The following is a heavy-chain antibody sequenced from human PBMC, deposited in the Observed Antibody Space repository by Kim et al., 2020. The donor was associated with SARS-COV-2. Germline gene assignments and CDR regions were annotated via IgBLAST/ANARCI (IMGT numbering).Heavy chain of an antibody. CDR1: GFSLSTSGMC. CDR3: ARSRITIFGVVDYGMDV. CDR2: IDWDDDK. J-gene: IGHJ6*02. V-gene: IGHV2-70*11. Sequence: SGPTLVNPTQTLTLTCTFSGFSLSTSGMCVSWIRQPPGKALEWLARIDWDDDKYYSTSLKTRLTISKDTSKNQVVLTMTNMDPVDTATYYCARSRITIFGVVDYGMDVWGQGTTVTVSS. D-gene: IGHD3-3*01.